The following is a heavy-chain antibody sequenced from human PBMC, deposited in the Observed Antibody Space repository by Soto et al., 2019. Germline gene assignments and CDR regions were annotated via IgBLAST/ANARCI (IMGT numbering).Heavy chain of an antibody. J-gene: IGHJ6*02. V-gene: IGHV3-23*01. Sequence: GGSLRLSCAASGFTFSSYAMSWVRQAPGKGLEWVSAISGSGGSTYYADSVKGRFTISRDNSKNTLYLQMNSLRAEDTAVYYCAKGSYTGWLPEASKCMDVWGQGTTVTVSS. CDR2: ISGSGGST. CDR3: AKGSYTGWLPEASKCMDV. CDR1: GFTFSSYA. D-gene: IGHD5-12*01.